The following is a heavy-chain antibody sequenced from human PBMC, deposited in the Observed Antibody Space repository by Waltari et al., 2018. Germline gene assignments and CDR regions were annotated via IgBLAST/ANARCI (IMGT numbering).Heavy chain of an antibody. V-gene: IGHV4-38-2*02. CDR3: VRDWRAGYFGPVRDTSFDH. J-gene: IGHJ4*02. Sequence: QFQLQESGPGLVKPSETLSLTCRVSGYSISSDYYWGWTRQPPGKGLEWIGSIFHSGDTYYNPSLKSRVTISVDTSKNQLSLKLHSVTAADTAVYYCVRDWRAGYFGPVRDTSFDHWGQGTLVTVSS. D-gene: IGHD3-22*01. CDR1: GYSISSDYY. CDR2: IFHSGDT.